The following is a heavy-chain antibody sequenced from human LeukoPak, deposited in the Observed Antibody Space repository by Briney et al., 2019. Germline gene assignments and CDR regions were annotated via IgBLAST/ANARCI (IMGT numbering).Heavy chain of an antibody. D-gene: IGHD4-17*01. CDR2: ISGSGSVT. J-gene: IGHJ3*01. CDR3: GRDPNGDYVGAFEF. CDR1: GFTFANYA. V-gene: IGHV3-23*01. Sequence: GGSLRLSCEASGFTFANYAMTWVRQAPGKGLEWVSSISGSGSVTSYADSVKGRFTTTRDNSKGTLYLQMNSLRAGDAAVYYCGRDPNGDYVGAFEFWGQGTLVTVSS.